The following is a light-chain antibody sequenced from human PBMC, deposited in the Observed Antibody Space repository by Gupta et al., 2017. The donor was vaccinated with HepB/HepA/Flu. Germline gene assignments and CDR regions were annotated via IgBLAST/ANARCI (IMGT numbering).Light chain of an antibody. V-gene: IGKV1-39*01. Sequence: DIQMTQSPSSLSASVGDRVTITCRASQSITNFVNWYQQKPGKAPKLLIYGASTLQRGVPSRFTGSGSGTDVTLTINSLQPEDFATYYCQQSDSTPLTFGGGTTVEL. CDR2: GAS. CDR1: QSITNF. J-gene: IGKJ4*01. CDR3: QQSDSTPLT.